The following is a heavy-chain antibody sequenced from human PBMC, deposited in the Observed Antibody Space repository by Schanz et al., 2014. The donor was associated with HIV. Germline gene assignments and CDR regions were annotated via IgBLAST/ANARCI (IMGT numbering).Heavy chain of an antibody. V-gene: IGHV4-34*01. CDR3: ARGRFVVGPGLDFDF. Sequence: QVQLKQWGAGLLKPSETLSLTCAVYGGSFSGYYWTWIRQVPGKGLEWIGDSTGNGDTNYNPSLKSRSPVSVAPSKTRFSLKLTSVTAADTAFYYCARGRFVVGPGLDFDFWGHGTLVSVSS. D-gene: IGHD3-9*01. CDR1: GGSFSGYY. CDR2: STGNGDT. J-gene: IGHJ4*01.